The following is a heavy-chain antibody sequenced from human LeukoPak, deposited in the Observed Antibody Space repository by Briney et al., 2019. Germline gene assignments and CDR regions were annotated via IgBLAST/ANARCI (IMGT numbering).Heavy chain of an antibody. V-gene: IGHV4-30-2*01. J-gene: IGHJ4*02. Sequence: SQTLSLTCTVSGGSISSGGYYWGWVRQPPGRGLEWLGYIYHSGSTYYNPSLKSRVTISVDRSKNQFSLKLSSVTAADTAVYYCAGQYYYDSSGYYHYFDYWGQGTLVTVSS. CDR2: IYHSGST. CDR3: AGQYYYDSSGYYHYFDY. D-gene: IGHD3-22*01. CDR1: GGSISSGGYY.